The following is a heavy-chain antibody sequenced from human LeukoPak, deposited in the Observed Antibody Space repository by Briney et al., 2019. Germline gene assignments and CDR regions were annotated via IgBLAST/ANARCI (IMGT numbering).Heavy chain of an antibody. D-gene: IGHD2-21*02. CDR3: ARRLSLRFDAFAV. Sequence: PGRSLRLSCAASGFTFTNFAMHWIRQSPGKGLEWVSSMSDIGPNTYYADSVKGRFTISRDTSKNTLFLQMNSLRAEDTALYYCARRLSLRFDAFAVWGPGTVVTVSS. CDR2: MSDIGPNT. J-gene: IGHJ3*01. CDR1: GFTFTNFA. V-gene: IGHV3-23*01.